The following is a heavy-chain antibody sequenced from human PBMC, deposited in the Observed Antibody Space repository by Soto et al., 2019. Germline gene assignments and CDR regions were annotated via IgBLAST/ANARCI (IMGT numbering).Heavy chain of an antibody. V-gene: IGHV3-23*01. Sequence: GSLRLSCAASGFTFSSYAMSWVRQAPGKGLEWVSAISGSGGSTYYADSVKGRFTISRDNSKNTLYLQMNSLRAEDTAVYYCAKDVNIVVVPDAEGTQTSWGQGTLV. J-gene: IGHJ5*02. CDR2: ISGSGGST. CDR1: GFTFSSYA. D-gene: IGHD2-2*01. CDR3: AKDVNIVVVPDAEGTQTS.